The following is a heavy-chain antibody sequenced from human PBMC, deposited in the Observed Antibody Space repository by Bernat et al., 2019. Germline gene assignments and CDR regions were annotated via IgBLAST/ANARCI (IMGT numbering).Heavy chain of an antibody. J-gene: IGHJ4*02. CDR1: GFTFSDYY. D-gene: IGHD1-26*01. CDR3: ARLLSGSYYLNYFDY. CDR2: IYSGGDT. Sequence: VQLVESGGGLVKPGGSLRLSCAASGFTFSDYYMSWIRQAPGKGLDWVSVIYSGGDTYYADSVKGRFTISRDSSKNTLYLQMNGLRAEDTAVYYCARLLSGSYYLNYFDYWGQGTLVTVSS. V-gene: IGHV3-66*04.